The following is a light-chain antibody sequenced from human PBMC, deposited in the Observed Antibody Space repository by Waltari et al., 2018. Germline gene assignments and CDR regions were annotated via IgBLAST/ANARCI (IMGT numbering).Light chain of an antibody. CDR3: SSYSTSITPYV. V-gene: IGLV2-14*03. CDR1: SSDVGGYNN. CDR2: DVS. Sequence: QSALTQPASVSGSPGQSITISCTGTSSDVGGYNNVSWYQQHPGKAPKLMIYDVSSRPAGVSNRFFGSKSGNTASLTISGLQAEDEAVYFCSSYSTSITPYVFGTGTKVTVL. J-gene: IGLJ1*01.